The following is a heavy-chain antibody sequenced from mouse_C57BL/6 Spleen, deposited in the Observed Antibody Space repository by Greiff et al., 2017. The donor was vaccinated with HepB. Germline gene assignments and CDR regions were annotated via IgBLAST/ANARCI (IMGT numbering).Heavy chain of an antibody. J-gene: IGHJ4*01. D-gene: IGHD2-4*01. V-gene: IGHV1-15*01. CDR1: GYTFTDYE. CDR2: IDPETGGT. CDR3: TRWPYYDYDGDY. Sequence: QVQLQQSGAELVRPGASVTLSCKASGYTFTDYEMHWVKQTPVHGLEWIGAIDPETGGTAYNQKFKGKAILTADKSSSTAYMELRSLTSEDSAVYYCTRWPYYDYDGDYWGQGTSVTVSS.